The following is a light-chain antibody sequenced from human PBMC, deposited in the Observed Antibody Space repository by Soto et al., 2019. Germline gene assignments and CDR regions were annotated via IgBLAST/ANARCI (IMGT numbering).Light chain of an antibody. CDR3: TQAATFPLI. CDR1: QGITSW. Sequence: DIQMTQSPSSVSAFVGDSVTITCRASQGITSWLAWYQQKSGKAPELLIYAASSWQSGVPSKFSGSGSGTDFTLTISSLQPEHSATYSSTQAATFPLIFGGGTQVEIK. CDR2: AAS. J-gene: IGKJ4*01. V-gene: IGKV1-12*01.